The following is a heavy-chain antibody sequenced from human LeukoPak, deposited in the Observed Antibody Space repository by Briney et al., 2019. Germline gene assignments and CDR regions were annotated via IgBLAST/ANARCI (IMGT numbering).Heavy chain of an antibody. V-gene: IGHV3-23*01. J-gene: IGHJ2*01. D-gene: IGHD3-3*01. Sequence: GGSLRLSCAASGFTFSSYAMSWVRQAPGKGLEWVSAISGSGGSTYYADSVKGRFTISRDNSKNTLYLQMNSLRAEDTAVYYCARDGLGDFWSGYYNWYFDLWGRGTLVTVSS. CDR3: ARDGLGDFWSGYYNWYFDL. CDR2: ISGSGGST. CDR1: GFTFSSYA.